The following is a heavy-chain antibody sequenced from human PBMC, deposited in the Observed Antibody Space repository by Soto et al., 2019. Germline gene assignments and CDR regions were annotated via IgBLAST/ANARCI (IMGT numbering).Heavy chain of an antibody. V-gene: IGHV3-30*03. J-gene: IGHJ6*02. CDR2: MSYVETNR. CDR1: VFTVSSAF. Sequence: GGCLRLSCAASVFTVSSAFMHWVRQAPGEGLEWVAAMSYVETNRYYAASVKGRFTISGENSNNTLYLQMTSLRLEDTAVYYYAREIDGMDVWGQGTTVTVSS. CDR3: AREIDGMDV.